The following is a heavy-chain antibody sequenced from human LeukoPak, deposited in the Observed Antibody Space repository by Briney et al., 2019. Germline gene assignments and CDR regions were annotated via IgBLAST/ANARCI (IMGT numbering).Heavy chain of an antibody. J-gene: IGHJ4*02. CDR2: IIPIFGTA. V-gene: IGHV1-69*13. CDR1: GGTFSSYA. D-gene: IGHD5-12*01. Sequence: SVKVSCKASGGTFSSYAISWVRQAPGQGLEWMGGIIPIFGTANYTQKFQGRVTITADESTSTAYMELSSLRSEDTAVYYCAREGSGYDSSFDYWGQGTLVTVSS. CDR3: AREGSGYDSSFDY.